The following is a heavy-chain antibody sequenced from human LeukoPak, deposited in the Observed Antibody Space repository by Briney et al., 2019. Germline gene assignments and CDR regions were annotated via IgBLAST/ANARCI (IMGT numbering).Heavy chain of an antibody. CDR2: MNPNSGNT. Sequence: GASVKVSCKASGYTFTNYDINWVRQATGQGLEWLGWMNPNSGNTGYAQKFQGRVTITRNTSISTAYMELSSLRAEDTALYYCARDSDYYSSGWSPWDYWGQGTLVTVSS. CDR3: ARDSDYYSSGWSPWDY. J-gene: IGHJ4*02. D-gene: IGHD6-19*01. CDR1: GYTFTNYD. V-gene: IGHV1-8*03.